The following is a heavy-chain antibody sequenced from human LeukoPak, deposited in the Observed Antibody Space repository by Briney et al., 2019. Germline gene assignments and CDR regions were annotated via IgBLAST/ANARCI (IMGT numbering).Heavy chain of an antibody. Sequence: GGSLRLSCVASGSNFSSNYMSWIRQVPGKGPEWLSVIYRGGTTYYTNSVKGRFIISRDNSKNTLYLEMNNLRAEDTAVYYCARDLRFRGDTSGYYFHYWGQRSLVTVSS. D-gene: IGHD3-22*01. CDR2: IYRGGTT. CDR3: ARDLRFRGDTSGYYFHY. J-gene: IGHJ1*01. V-gene: IGHV3-66*01. CDR1: GSNFSSNY.